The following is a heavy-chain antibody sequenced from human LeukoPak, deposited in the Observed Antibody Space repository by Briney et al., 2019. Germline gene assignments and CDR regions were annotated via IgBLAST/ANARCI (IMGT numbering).Heavy chain of an antibody. D-gene: IGHD3-22*01. V-gene: IGHV3-23*01. Sequence: GGSLRLSCAASGLTFSTYAMHWVRQAPGKGLEWVSAISGSGGSTYYADSVKGRFTISRDNSKNTLYLQMSSLRAEDTAVYYCARSPPSYYYDSGGYSYDHWGQGTLVTVSS. CDR3: ARSPPSYYYDSGGYSYDH. CDR1: GLTFSTYA. CDR2: ISGSGGST. J-gene: IGHJ5*02.